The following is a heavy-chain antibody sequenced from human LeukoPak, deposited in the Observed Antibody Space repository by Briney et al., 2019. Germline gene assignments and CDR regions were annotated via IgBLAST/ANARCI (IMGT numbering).Heavy chain of an antibody. CDR3: ARGLSIAARGYPNYYYYGMDV. D-gene: IGHD6-6*01. CDR1: GYIFTGYY. J-gene: IGHJ6*02. CDR2: INPNSGGT. V-gene: IGHV1-2*04. Sequence: ASVKVSCKASGYIFTGYYMHWVRQAPGQGLEWMGWINPNSGGTNYAQKFQGWVTMTRDTSISTAYMELSRLRSDDTAVYYCARGLSIAARGYPNYYYYGMDVWGQGTTVTVSS.